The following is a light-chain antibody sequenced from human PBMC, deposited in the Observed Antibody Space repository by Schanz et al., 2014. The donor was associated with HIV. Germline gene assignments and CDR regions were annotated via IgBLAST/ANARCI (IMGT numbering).Light chain of an antibody. CDR1: SNDVGSTNR. J-gene: IGLJ1*01. V-gene: IGLV2-23*02. CDR3: LSRVGSDILDV. CDR2: EVT. Sequence: QSALTQPASVSGSPGQSITISCTGTSNDVGSTNRVSWYQQHPDKAPKLMIYEVTRRPPGVSSRFSGSKSGNTASLTISGRRTEDEAEYCCLSRVGSDILDVFGTGTKLTVL.